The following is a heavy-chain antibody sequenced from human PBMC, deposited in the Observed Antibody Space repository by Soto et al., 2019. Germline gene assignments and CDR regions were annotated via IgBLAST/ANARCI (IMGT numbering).Heavy chain of an antibody. CDR1: GFSFSNAW. CDR2: ISWDGKTS. D-gene: IGHD3-16*01. Sequence: GSLRLSCAASGFSFSNAWMIWVRQAPGKGLEWVSVISWDGKTSYYAASVRGRFTISRDNSKNFLYLYMIGLRPEDTALYYCAKPVRGIAGANYDSWGQGALVTVSS. CDR3: AKPVRGIAGANYDS. V-gene: IGHV3-43*01. J-gene: IGHJ5*02.